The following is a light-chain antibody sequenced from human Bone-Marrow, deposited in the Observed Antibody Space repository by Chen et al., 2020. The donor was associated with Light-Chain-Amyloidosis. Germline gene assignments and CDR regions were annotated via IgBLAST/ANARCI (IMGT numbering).Light chain of an antibody. CDR2: ENN. Sequence: QYVLTQPPSVSAAPGQTVTISCSGSNSNIGINYVSWYQQLPGTSHKLLIYENNQRPSEIPDRFSGSKSGTSATLGVAGLQTGDEADYYCATWDSSLTVWMFGGGTKLTVL. CDR1: NSNIGINY. J-gene: IGLJ3*02. CDR3: ATWDSSLTVWM. V-gene: IGLV1-51*02.